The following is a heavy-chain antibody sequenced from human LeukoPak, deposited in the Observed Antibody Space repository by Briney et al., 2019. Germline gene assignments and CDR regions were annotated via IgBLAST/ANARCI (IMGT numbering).Heavy chain of an antibody. V-gene: IGHV3-21*01. J-gene: IGHJ4*02. D-gene: IGHD4-23*01. CDR2: ISSSSSYI. CDR3: ARGWQLYDY. CDR1: GFTFSSYG. Sequence: GESLKISCAAPGFTFSSYGMNWVRQAPGKGLEWVSSISSSSSYIYYADSVKGRFTISRDNAKNSLYLQMNSLRAEDTAVYYCARGWQLYDYWGQGTLVTVSS.